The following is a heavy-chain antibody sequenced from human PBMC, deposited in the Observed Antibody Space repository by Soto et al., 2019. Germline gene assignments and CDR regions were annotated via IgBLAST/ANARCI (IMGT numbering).Heavy chain of an antibody. CDR1: GFTFSDHY. V-gene: IGHV3-72*01. CDR2: IRDKANSYTT. D-gene: IGHD1-26*01. Sequence: GGSLRLSCAASGFTFSDHYMDWVRQAPGKGLEWIGRIRDKANSYTTEYAASVKGRFSVSRDDSESSLYLQMNSLRPEDTAVYYCAQDRSGSYPFYYGMDVWGQGTTVTVSS. CDR3: AQDRSGSYPFYYGMDV. J-gene: IGHJ6*02.